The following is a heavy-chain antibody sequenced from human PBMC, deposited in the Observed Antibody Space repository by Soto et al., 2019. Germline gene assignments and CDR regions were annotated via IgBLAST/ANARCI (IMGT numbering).Heavy chain of an antibody. D-gene: IGHD3-10*01. CDR3: ASLMSSGYYYGMDV. CDR1: GGTFSGYT. Sequence: SVKVSCKASGGTFSGYTISWVRQAPGQGLEWMGRIIPILGIANYAQKFQGRVTITADKSTSTAYMELSSLRSEDTAVYYCASLMSSGYYYGMDVWGQGTTVTVSS. CDR2: IIPILGIA. V-gene: IGHV1-69*02. J-gene: IGHJ6*02.